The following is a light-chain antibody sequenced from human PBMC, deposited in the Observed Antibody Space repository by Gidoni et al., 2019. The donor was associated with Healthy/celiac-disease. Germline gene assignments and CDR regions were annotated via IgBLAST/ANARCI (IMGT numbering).Light chain of an antibody. CDR1: QSISSW. J-gene: IGKJ2*01. CDR2: KAS. CDR3: QQYNSYSYT. V-gene: IGKV1-5*03. Sequence: DIQMTQSPSTLSASVGDRVTITCRASQSISSWLAWYQQKPGKAPKLLIYKASSLESGVPSRFRGSGSGTEFTLTISSLQPDDFVTYYCQQYNSYSYTFXXXTKLEIK.